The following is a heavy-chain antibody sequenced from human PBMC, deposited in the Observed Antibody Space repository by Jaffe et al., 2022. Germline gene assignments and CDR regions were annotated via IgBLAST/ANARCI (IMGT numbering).Heavy chain of an antibody. Sequence: QVQLQESGPGLVKPSETLSLTCAVSGYSISSGYYWGWIRQPPGKGLEWIGSIYHSGSTYYNPSLKSRVTISVDTSKNQFSLKLSSVTAADTAVYYCASTYCSSTSCYADYYYYYYMDVWGKGTTVTVSS. CDR3: ASTYCSSTSCYADYYYYYYMDV. J-gene: IGHJ6*03. CDR2: IYHSGST. V-gene: IGHV4-38-2*01. CDR1: GYSISSGYY. D-gene: IGHD2-2*01.